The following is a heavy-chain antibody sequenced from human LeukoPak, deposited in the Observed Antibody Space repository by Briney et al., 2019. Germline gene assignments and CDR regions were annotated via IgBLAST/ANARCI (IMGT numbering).Heavy chain of an antibody. CDR1: GFTFSSYA. CDR2: ISYDGSNK. D-gene: IGHD3-22*01. V-gene: IGHV3-30-3*01. Sequence: PGGSLRLSCAASGFTFSSYAMHWVRQAPGKGLEWVAVISYDGSNKYYPDSVKGRFTISRDNAKNSLYLQMNSLRDEDTAVYYCARASPSGYDYWGQGTLVTVSS. J-gene: IGHJ4*02. CDR3: ARASPSGYDY.